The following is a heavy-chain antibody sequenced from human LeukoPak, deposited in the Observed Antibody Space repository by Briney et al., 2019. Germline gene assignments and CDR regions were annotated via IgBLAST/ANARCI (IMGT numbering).Heavy chain of an antibody. V-gene: IGHV3-23*01. CDR2: ISGSGGST. CDR1: GFTFSSYA. Sequence: GGSLRLSCAASGFTFSSYAMSWVRQAPGKGLEWVSGISGSGGSTYSADSVKDRFTISRDNSKNTLHLQMNSLRAEDMAVYYCAKAISGFDFDYWCQGTLVTVSS. CDR3: AKAISGFDFDY. J-gene: IGHJ4*02. D-gene: IGHD3-16*01.